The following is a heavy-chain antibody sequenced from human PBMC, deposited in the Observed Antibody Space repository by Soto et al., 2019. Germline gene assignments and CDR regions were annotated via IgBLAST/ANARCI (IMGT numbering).Heavy chain of an antibody. Sequence: AGVNVSPNASGFALTCYSISWVRQAPGQGLEWMGWISAYNGNTNYAQKLQGRVTMTTDTSTSTAYMELRSLRSDDTAVYYCASPVVGVNYWGQGTLVTVTS. D-gene: IGHD2-21*01. CDR3: ASPVVGVNY. CDR2: ISAYNGNT. CDR1: GFALTCYS. V-gene: IGHV1-18*01. J-gene: IGHJ4*02.